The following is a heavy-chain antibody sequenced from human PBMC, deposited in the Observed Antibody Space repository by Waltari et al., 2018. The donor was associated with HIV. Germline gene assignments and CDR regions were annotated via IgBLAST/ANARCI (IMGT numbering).Heavy chain of an antibody. CDR1: GLTFTSDR. CDR2: ISSSSSTT. D-gene: IGHD3-22*01. CDR3: ANMGGYYYDSSGYYYDFDY. J-gene: IGHJ4*02. Sequence: EVQLVESGGGLVQPGGSLRLSCAASGLTFTSDRFYWVCQAPGKGLEWVSYISSSSSTTYYADSVKGRFTISRDNAKNSLYLQMNSLRAEDTAVYYCANMGGYYYDSSGYYYDFDYWGQGTLVTVSS. V-gene: IGHV3-48*01.